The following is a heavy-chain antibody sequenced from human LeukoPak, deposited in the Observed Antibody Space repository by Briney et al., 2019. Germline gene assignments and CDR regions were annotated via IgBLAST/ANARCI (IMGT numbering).Heavy chain of an antibody. CDR1: GFTFSSYA. V-gene: IGHV3-23*01. CDR2: ISGSGGST. D-gene: IGHD5-12*01. CDR3: AHSGYDRPYYFDY. J-gene: IGHJ4*02. Sequence: GGSLRLSCAASGFTFSSYAISWVRQAPGKGLEWVSAISGSGGSTYYADSVKGRFTISRDNSKNTLYLQMNSLRAEDTAVYYCAHSGYDRPYYFDYWGQGTLVTVSS.